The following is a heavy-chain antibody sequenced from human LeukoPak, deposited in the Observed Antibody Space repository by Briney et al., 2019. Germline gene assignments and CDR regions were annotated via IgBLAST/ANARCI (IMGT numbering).Heavy chain of an antibody. V-gene: IGHV1-69*04. CDR1: GGTFSSYA. J-gene: IGHJ4*02. D-gene: IGHD5-12*01. CDR3: ARQENSGYDPRPFDY. Sequence: SVKVSCKASGGTFSSYAISWVRQAPGQGLEWMGRIIPILGIANYAQKFQGRVTITADKSTSTAYMELSSLRSEDTAVYYCARQENSGYDPRPFDYWGQGTLVAVSS. CDR2: IIPILGIA.